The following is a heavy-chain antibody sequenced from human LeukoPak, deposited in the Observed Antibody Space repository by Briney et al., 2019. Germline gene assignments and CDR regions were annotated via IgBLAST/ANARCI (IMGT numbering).Heavy chain of an antibody. V-gene: IGHV4-38-2*02. J-gene: IGHJ3*01. D-gene: IGHD1-1*01. CDR2: IYHSGST. Sequence: SETLSLTCTVSGYSISGNFYWGWIRQSPAKGLEWIGSIYHSGSTYYNPSLKNRITISVDTSTNQFSLKLSSVTASDTAMYYCARDVHIYGNAFGVWGQGTMVTVSS. CDR3: ARDVHIYGNAFGV. CDR1: GYSISGNFY.